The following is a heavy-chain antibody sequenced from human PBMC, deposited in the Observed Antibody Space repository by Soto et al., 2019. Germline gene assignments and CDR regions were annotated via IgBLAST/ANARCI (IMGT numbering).Heavy chain of an antibody. CDR1: GYSFASYW. D-gene: IGHD2-2*02. CDR2: IVPSDFYT. Sequence: GESLKISCQGSGYSFASYWISWVRQMPGKGLEWMGSIVPSDFYTNYSPSFQGHVTISADKSISTAYLQWSSLKASDTAMYYCARHGIYCSSTSCYSRYYYYGMDVWGQGTTVTVSS. V-gene: IGHV5-10-1*01. J-gene: IGHJ6*02. CDR3: ARHGIYCSSTSCYSRYYYYGMDV.